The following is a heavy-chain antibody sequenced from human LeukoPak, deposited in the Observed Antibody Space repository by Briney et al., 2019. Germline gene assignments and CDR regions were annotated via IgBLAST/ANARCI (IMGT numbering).Heavy chain of an antibody. CDR2: INPNSGGT. V-gene: IGHV1-2*02. CDR1: GYTFTGYY. D-gene: IGHD6-19*01. CDR3: ARDPVAGTVEYFQY. J-gene: IGHJ1*01. Sequence: ASVKVSCKASGYTFTGYYMHWVRQAPGQGLEWMGWINPNSGGTNYAQKFQGRVTMTRDTSINTAYMELSRLRSDDTAVYYCARDPVAGTVEYFQYWGQGTLVIVSS.